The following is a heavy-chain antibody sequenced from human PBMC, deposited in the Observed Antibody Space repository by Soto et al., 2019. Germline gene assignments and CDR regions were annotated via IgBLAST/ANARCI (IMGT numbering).Heavy chain of an antibody. CDR2: MDPSDSYN. J-gene: IGHJ4*02. Sequence: GESLKISCKISGYMFATYWISWVRQMPGKGLEGMGKMDPSDSYNRYSPAFEGHVTFSVDKSIDTAYLQWSSLKASDTAIYYCARLLQRGRGGTCPPNTVPEYWGQGTLVTVSS. D-gene: IGHD2-15*01. V-gene: IGHV5-10-1*01. CDR3: ARLLQRGRGGTCPPNTVPEY. CDR1: GYMFATYW.